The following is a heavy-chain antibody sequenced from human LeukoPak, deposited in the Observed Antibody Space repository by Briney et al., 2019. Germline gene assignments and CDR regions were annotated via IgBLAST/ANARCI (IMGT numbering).Heavy chain of an antibody. CDR3: ARGVRRLQLVGY. J-gene: IGHJ4*02. D-gene: IGHD5-24*01. CDR1: GYTFTSYD. CDR2: MNPNSGNT. V-gene: IGHV1-8*01. Sequence: ASVKVSCKASGYTFTSYDINWVRQATGQGLEWMGWMNPNSGNTGYAQKFQGRVTMTRNTSISTAYMELSSLRSEDTAVYYCARGVRRLQLVGYWGQGTLVTVSS.